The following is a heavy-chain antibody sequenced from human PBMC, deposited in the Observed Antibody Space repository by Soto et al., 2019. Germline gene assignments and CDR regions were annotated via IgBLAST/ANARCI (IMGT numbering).Heavy chain of an antibody. V-gene: IGHV3-33*01. Sequence: GGSLRLSCAASGFTFSSYGMHWVRQAPGKGLEWVAVIWYDGSNKYYADSVKGRFTISRDNSKNTLYLQMNSLRAEDTAVYYCARARGYSGYLMGGAFDIWGQGTMVTVSS. D-gene: IGHD5-12*01. CDR3: ARARGYSGYLMGGAFDI. CDR2: IWYDGSNK. CDR1: GFTFSSYG. J-gene: IGHJ3*02.